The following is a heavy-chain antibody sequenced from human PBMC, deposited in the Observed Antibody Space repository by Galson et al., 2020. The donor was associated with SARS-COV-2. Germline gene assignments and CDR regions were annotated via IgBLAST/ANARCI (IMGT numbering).Heavy chain of an antibody. Sequence: GGSLRFSCAASGFTFSSYAMHWVRQAPGKGLEWVAVISYDGSNKYYADSVKGRFTISRDNSKNTLYLQMNSLRAEDTAVYYCASGSYATVDYWGQGTLVTVSS. CDR2: ISYDGSNK. D-gene: IGHD4-17*01. CDR3: ASGSYATVDY. CDR1: GFTFSSYA. V-gene: IGHV3-30-3*01. J-gene: IGHJ4*02.